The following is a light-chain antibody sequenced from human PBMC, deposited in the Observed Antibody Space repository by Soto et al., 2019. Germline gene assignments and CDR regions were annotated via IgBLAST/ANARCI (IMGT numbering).Light chain of an antibody. CDR3: HQYNRYSRT. CDR1: QSIGRF. V-gene: IGKV1-5*01. Sequence: DIQMTQSPSSLSASVGDRFTITCRASQSIGRFLNWHQQKPGKAPNVLINVASTLRSGVPSRFSGSGSGTEFTLTISSLQPDDLATYYCHQYNRYSRTFGQGTKVDIK. CDR2: VAS. J-gene: IGKJ1*01.